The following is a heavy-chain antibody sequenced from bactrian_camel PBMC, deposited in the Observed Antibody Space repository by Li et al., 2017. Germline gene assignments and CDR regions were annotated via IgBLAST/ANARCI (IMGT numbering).Heavy chain of an antibody. D-gene: IGHD3*01. CDR1: GNTDSDC. J-gene: IGHJ6*01. V-gene: IGHV3S53*01. CDR2: IDSARST. CDR3: AADRALDDDCYVGSLYTDFAY. Sequence: HVQLVESGGGSVQAGGSLRLSCAASGNTDSDCMAWFRLAPGKEREGVASIDSARSTGYADSVKARFTISRDNAKSTLYLQMNNLNPEDTAMYYCAADRALDDDCYVGSLYTDFAYWGQGTQVTVS.